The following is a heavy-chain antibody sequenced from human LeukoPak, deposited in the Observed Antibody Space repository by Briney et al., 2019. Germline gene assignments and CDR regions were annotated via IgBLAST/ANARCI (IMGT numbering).Heavy chain of an antibody. V-gene: IGHV3-30*04. CDR2: ISYDGSNK. CDR1: GFTFSSYA. Sequence: GGSLRLSCAASGFTFSSYAMHWVRQAPGKGLEWGAVISYDGSNKYYADSVKGRFTISRDNSKNTLYLQMNSLRAEDTAVYYCARELKVSGFGELWRDYGMDVWGKGTTVTVSS. CDR3: ARELKVSGFGELWRDYGMDV. J-gene: IGHJ6*04. D-gene: IGHD3-10*01.